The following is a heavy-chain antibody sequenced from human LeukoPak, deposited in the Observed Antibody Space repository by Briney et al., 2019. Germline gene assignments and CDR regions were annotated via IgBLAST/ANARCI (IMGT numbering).Heavy chain of an antibody. CDR2: ISSSGSTI. Sequence: SGGSLRLSCAASGFTFSSYEMNWVRQAPGKGLEWVSYISSSGSTIYYADSVKGRFTISRDNAKNSLYLQMNSLRAEDTAVYYCARVKTTVTPQGAFDIWGQGTMVTVSS. J-gene: IGHJ3*02. CDR1: GFTFSSYE. D-gene: IGHD4-17*01. V-gene: IGHV3-48*03. CDR3: ARVKTTVTPQGAFDI.